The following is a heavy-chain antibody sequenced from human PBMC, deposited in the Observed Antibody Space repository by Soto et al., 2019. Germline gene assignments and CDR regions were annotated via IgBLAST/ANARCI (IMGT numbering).Heavy chain of an antibody. CDR3: ARAPPGRGSGSYYNANFDY. CDR2: ISAYNGNT. CDR1: GYTFTSYG. D-gene: IGHD3-10*01. Sequence: QVQLVQSGAEVKKPGASVKVSCKASGYTFTSYGISWVRQAPGQGLEWMGWISAYNGNTNYAQKLQDRVTMTTDTSTSRAYMELRSLRSDDTAVCCCARAPPGRGSGSYYNANFDYWGQETLVTVSS. V-gene: IGHV1-18*01. J-gene: IGHJ4*02.